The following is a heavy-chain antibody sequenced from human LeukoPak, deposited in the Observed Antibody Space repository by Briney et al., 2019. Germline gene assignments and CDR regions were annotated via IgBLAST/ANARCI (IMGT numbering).Heavy chain of an antibody. V-gene: IGHV4-59*08. Sequence: SETLSLTCSVSGGSVGTFYWTWIRQPPGKGLDWLGHVYYTGNTNHNSSLQDRISISIDMSKNQFSLTLTSVTAADTAFYYCARHVGDYFDSWGQGILVTVSS. D-gene: IGHD1-26*01. CDR3: ARHVGDYFDS. CDR1: GGSVGTFY. CDR2: VYYTGNT. J-gene: IGHJ4*02.